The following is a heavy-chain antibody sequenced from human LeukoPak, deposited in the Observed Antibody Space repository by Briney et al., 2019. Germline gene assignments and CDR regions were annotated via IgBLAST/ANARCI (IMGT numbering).Heavy chain of an antibody. CDR1: GYTFTGYY. D-gene: IGHD2-2*01. V-gene: IGHV1-2*02. CDR2: INPNSGGT. CDR3: ARDLASFHYFDY. J-gene: IGHJ4*02. Sequence: ASVKVSCKASGYTFTGYYMPWVRQAPGQGLEWMGWINPNSGGTNYAQKFQGRVTMTRDTSISTAYMELSRLRSDDTAVYYCARDLASFHYFDYWGQGTLVTVSS.